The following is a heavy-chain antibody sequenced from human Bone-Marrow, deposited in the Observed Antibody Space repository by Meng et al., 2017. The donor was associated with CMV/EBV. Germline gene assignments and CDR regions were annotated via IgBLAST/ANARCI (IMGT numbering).Heavy chain of an antibody. Sequence: GESLKISCKGSGYSFTSYWIGWVRQMPGKGLEWMGIIYPGDSDTRYSPSFQGQVTISADKSISTAYLQWSSLKASDTAMYYCARTWRTVRYCSSTSCLTHMNWFDPWGQGNLVTVSS. CDR3: ARTWRTVRYCSSTSCLTHMNWFDP. D-gene: IGHD2-2*01. J-gene: IGHJ5*02. CDR2: IYPGDSDT. CDR1: GYSFTSYW. V-gene: IGHV5-51*01.